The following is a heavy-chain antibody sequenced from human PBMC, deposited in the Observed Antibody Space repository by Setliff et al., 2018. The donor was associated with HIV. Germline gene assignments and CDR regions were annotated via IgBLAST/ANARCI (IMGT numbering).Heavy chain of an antibody. CDR2: LPHSGAT. J-gene: IGHJ5*01. CDR1: GGSIRSRDYS. CDR3: ARRAYYDFWSGFYLSIANRFDS. D-gene: IGHD3-3*01. Sequence: PSETLSLTCTVSGGSIRSRDYSWGWIRQPPGKGLEWIASLPHSGATFYNPSLRSRVTTSEDTSKNQFSLRLSSVTAADTAVYYCARRAYYDFWSGFYLSIANRFDSWGQGILVTVPQ. V-gene: IGHV4-39*01.